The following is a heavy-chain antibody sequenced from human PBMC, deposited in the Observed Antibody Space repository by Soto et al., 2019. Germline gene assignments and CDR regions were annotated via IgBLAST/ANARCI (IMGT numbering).Heavy chain of an antibody. CDR3: AGGRYGDY. Sequence: QVHLVQSGAEVKKPGASVKVSCKASGYTFTSYGITWVRQAPGQGLEWMGWLSAHNGNTDYEQKLQGRVIVTRDTATSTAYMELRSVISGDTGGYYCAGGRYGDYWGQAALVTVSS. CDR2: LSAHNGNT. J-gene: IGHJ4*02. V-gene: IGHV1-18*01. CDR1: GYTFTSYG. D-gene: IGHD1-1*01.